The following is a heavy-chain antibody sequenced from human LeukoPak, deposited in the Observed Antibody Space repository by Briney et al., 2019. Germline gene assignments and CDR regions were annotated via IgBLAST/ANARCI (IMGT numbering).Heavy chain of an antibody. CDR1: GGSISSSSYY. CDR3: ARYVLFGELDY. Sequence: SETLSLTCTVSGGSISSSSYYWGWIRQPPGKGLEWIGSIFYSGSTYYNPSLKSRVTISVDTSKNQFSLKLSSVTAADTAVYYCARYVLFGELDYWGQGTLVTVSS. D-gene: IGHD3-10*01. CDR2: IFYSGST. V-gene: IGHV4-39*01. J-gene: IGHJ4*02.